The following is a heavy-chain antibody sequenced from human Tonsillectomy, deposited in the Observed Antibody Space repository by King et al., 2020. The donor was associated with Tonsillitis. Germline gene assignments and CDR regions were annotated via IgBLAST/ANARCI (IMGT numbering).Heavy chain of an antibody. V-gene: IGHV4-59*12. D-gene: IGHD5-18*01. J-gene: IGHJ6*02. Sequence: VQLQESGPGLVKPSETLSLMCTVSGGSISSYYWSWIRQPPGKGLEWIGHIYYSGSSNYNPSLKSRVTISVDTSKNQFSLKLSSVTAADTAVYYCARGNTPRGYYYYGMDVWGQGTTVTVSS. CDR3: ARGNTPRGYYYYGMDV. CDR1: GGSISSYY. CDR2: IYYSGSS.